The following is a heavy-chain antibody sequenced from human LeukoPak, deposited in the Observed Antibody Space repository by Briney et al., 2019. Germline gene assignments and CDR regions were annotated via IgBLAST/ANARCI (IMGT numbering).Heavy chain of an antibody. V-gene: IGHV3-21*01. J-gene: IGHJ4*02. CDR1: GFTFSRYR. D-gene: IGHD3-10*01. CDR3: ARAADGSGSDYSGID. CDR2: ISNSSSYI. Sequence: GGSLRLSCAASGFTFSRYRMNWVRQAPGKGLEWVSSISNSSSYIYYADSVKGRFTISRDNDKNSLYLQMNSLRAEDTAVYYCARAADGSGSDYSGIDWGQGTLVTVSS.